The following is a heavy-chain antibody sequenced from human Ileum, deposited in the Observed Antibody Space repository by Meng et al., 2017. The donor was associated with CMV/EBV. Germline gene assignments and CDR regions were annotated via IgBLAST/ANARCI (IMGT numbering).Heavy chain of an antibody. CDR2: INTYTGDT. J-gene: IGHJ4*02. V-gene: IGHV1-2*06. Sequence: QVQVVQSGAEVKKPGASVKVSCKTSGYSFTAYTIHWARQAPGQGLEWMGRINTYTGDTYYAQKFRGRVTMTRDTSITTVYMELRGLRSDDMAMYYCARVLVAGRAEYHYWGQGTLVTVSS. D-gene: IGHD6-19*01. CDR3: ARVLVAGRAEYHY. CDR1: GYSFTAYT.